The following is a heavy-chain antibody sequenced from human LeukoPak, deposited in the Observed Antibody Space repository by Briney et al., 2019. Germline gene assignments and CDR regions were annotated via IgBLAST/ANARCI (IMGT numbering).Heavy chain of an antibody. D-gene: IGHD5-12*01. V-gene: IGHV3-49*03. CDR1: GFTFGDYA. CDR3: TRNFMVATDYFDY. Sequence: GGSLRLSCTASGFTFGDYAMSWFRQAPGKGLEWVGFIRSKAYGGTTEYAASVKGRLTISRDDSKSIAYLQMNSLKTEDTAVYYCTRNFMVATDYFDYWGQGTLVTVSS. CDR2: IRSKAYGGTT. J-gene: IGHJ4*02.